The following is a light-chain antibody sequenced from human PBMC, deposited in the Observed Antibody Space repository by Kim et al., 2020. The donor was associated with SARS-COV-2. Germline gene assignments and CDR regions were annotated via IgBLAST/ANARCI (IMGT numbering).Light chain of an antibody. CDR3: LLSFSGIRV. CDR2: DTG. J-gene: IGLJ3*02. V-gene: IGLV7-46*01. Sequence: GVTVTLPWASSTGAVTPTHYPYWFQKKPGEVPRTLIFDTGSRHSWTPARFSGSLSGDKAVLTLAGAQPEDEGDYYCLLSFSGIRVFGGGTKLTVL. CDR1: TGAVTPTHY.